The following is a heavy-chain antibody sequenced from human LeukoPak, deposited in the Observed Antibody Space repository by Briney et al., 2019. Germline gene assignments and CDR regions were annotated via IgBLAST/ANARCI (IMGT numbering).Heavy chain of an antibody. Sequence: ASVKASCKASGGTFSSYAISWVRQAPGHGLEWMGGIIPIFGTANYAQKFQGRVTITTDESTSTAYMELSSLRSEDTAVYYCARGNCSSTSCYGYYYYYYMDVWGKETTVAVSS. CDR1: GGTFSSYA. D-gene: IGHD2-2*01. J-gene: IGHJ6*03. CDR2: IIPIFGTA. V-gene: IGHV1-69*05. CDR3: ARGNCSSTSCYGYYYYYYMDV.